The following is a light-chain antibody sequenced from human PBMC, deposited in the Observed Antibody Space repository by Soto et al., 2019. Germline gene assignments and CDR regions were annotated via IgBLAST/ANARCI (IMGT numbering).Light chain of an antibody. V-gene: IGLV2-14*01. Sequence: QSVLTQPASVSGSPGQSITISCTRTSSDVGGYNYVSWYQQHPGKAPKLMIYDVSNRPSGVSNRFSGSKSGNTASLTISGLRAEDEADYYCSSYTSSSTLFYVFGTGTKVTVL. J-gene: IGLJ1*01. CDR1: SSDVGGYNY. CDR3: SSYTSSSTLFYV. CDR2: DVS.